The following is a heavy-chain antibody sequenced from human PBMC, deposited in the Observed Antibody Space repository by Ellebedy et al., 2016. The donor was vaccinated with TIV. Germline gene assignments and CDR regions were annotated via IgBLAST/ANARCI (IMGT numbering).Heavy chain of an antibody. J-gene: IGHJ6*02. CDR3: AKSGYISGWFGMDV. D-gene: IGHD6-19*01. V-gene: IGHV3-23*01. Sequence: GGSLRLXXVASGVTFSRSTISWFRQAPGKGLEWVSFIGGSGLSTSYADSVKGRFSISRDNSKNTGYLQIDSLRAETTAVFYCAKSGYISGWFGMDVWGQGTTVTVSS. CDR2: IGGSGLST. CDR1: GVTFSRST.